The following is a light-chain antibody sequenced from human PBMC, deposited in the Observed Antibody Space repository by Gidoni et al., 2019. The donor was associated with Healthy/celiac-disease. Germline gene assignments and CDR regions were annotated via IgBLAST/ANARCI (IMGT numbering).Light chain of an antibody. CDR2: GKN. CDR3: NSRDSSGNHVV. CDR1: SLRSYY. J-gene: IGLJ2*01. V-gene: IGLV3-19*01. Sequence: SELTQDPAVSVALGQTVRITCQGDSLRSYYASWYQQKPGQAPVLVIYGKNNRPSGIPDRFSGSSSGNTASLTITGAQAEDEADYYCNSRDSSGNHVVFGGGTKLTVL.